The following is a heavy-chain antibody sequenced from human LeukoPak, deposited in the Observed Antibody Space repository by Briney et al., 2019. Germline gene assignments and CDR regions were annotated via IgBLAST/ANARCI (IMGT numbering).Heavy chain of an antibody. CDR3: TTGGHYFGS. CDR2: IKSKSDGGTT. Sequence: GGSLRLSCVASGVTISDAWMSWVRQAPGKGLEWVGRIKSKSDGGTTDYAAPVTGRFIISRDDSKNTLFLQMNSLEADDTAVYYCTTGGHYFGSWGQGTLVIVSS. J-gene: IGHJ4*02. CDR1: GVTISDAW. D-gene: IGHD3-10*01. V-gene: IGHV3-15*01.